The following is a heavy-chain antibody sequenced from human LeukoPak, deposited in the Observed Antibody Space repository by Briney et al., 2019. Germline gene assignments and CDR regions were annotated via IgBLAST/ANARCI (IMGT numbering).Heavy chain of an antibody. Sequence: GGSLRLSCAASGFTFSSYGMHWVRQAPGKGLEWVAVIWYDGSNKYYADSVKGRFTISRDNSKNTLYLQMNSLRAGDTAVYYCAKGGYSYGYLYYYMDVWGKGTTVTVSS. CDR1: GFTFSSYG. V-gene: IGHV3-33*06. CDR2: IWYDGSNK. CDR3: AKGGYSYGYLYYYMDV. J-gene: IGHJ6*03. D-gene: IGHD5-18*01.